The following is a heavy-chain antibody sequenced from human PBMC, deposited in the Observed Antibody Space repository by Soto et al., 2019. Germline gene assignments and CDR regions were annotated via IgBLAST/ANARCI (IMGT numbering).Heavy chain of an antibody. CDR1: GGSISSSSYY. J-gene: IGHJ4*02. CDR3: ARRRARGTDY. CDR2: IYYSGST. D-gene: IGHD3-16*01. Sequence: SSETLSLTCTVSGGSISSSSYYWGWIRQPPGKGLEWIGSIYYSGSTYYNPSLKSRVTISVDTSKNQFSLKLSSVTAADTAVYYCARRRARGTDYWGQGTLVTVSS. V-gene: IGHV4-39*01.